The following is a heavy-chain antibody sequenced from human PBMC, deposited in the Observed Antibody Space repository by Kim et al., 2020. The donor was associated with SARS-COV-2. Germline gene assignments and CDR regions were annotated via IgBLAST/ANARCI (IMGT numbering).Heavy chain of an antibody. Sequence: SETLSLTCAVYGGSLSGYYWSWIRQSPEKGLEWIGEIGPSGGTNYNPSLLSRLIISRDTSKNQFSLRLRSVTAADTAVYYCVRDRQPYYWGQGALVTVSS. CDR1: GGSLSGYY. CDR3: VRDRQPYY. J-gene: IGHJ4*02. V-gene: IGHV4-34*01. CDR2: IGPSGGT.